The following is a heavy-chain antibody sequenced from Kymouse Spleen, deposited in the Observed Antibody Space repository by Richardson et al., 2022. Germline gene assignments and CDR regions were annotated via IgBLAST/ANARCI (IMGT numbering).Heavy chain of an antibody. Sequence: QVQLQQWGAGLLKPSETLSLTCAVYGGSFSGYYWSWIRQPPGKGLEWIGEINHSGSTNYNPSLKSRVTISVDTSKNQFSLKLSSVTAADTAVYYCARVLLWFGETDPWGQGTLVTVSS. CDR1: GGSFSGYY. V-gene: IGHV4-34*01. D-gene: IGHD3-10*01. J-gene: IGHJ5*02. CDR2: INHSGST. CDR3: ARVLLWFGETDP.